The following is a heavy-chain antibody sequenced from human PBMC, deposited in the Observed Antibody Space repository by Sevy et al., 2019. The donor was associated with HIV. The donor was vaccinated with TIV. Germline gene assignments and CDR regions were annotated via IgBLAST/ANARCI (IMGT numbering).Heavy chain of an antibody. CDR2: ISYDGSNK. CDR3: ARDQHDYAGNLRTGWFDP. CDR1: EFTFSSYA. J-gene: IGHJ5*02. D-gene: IGHD4-17*01. Sequence: GSLRLSCAASEFTFSSYAMHWVRQAPGKGLEWVAVISYDGSNKYYADSVKGRFTISRDNSKNTLYLQVKSLRTEDTAVYYCARDQHDYAGNLRTGWFDPWGQGTLVTVSS. V-gene: IGHV3-30-3*01.